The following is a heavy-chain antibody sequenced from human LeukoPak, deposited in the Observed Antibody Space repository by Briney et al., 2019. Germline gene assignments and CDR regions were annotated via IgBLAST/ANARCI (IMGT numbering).Heavy chain of an antibody. J-gene: IGHJ4*02. V-gene: IGHV1-18*01. D-gene: IGHD6-19*01. CDR1: GYTFTSSG. Sequence: GASVKVSCKASGYTFTSSGISWVRQAPGQGLEWMGWISTYTGYSKYAQNLQGRVTMTADTSTSTAYMELSSLRSDDTAMYYCAKNSSGGYSDYWGQGTLVTVPS. CDR2: ISTYTGYS. CDR3: AKNSSGGYSDY.